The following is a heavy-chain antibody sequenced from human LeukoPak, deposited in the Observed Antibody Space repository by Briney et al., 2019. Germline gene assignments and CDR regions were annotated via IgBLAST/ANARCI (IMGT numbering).Heavy chain of an antibody. Sequence: ASVKVSCKASGYTFTDYYMHWMRQAAGQGLEWMGWISPNSGGTDYAQKFQGRVTMTRDSSISTVYMELSRLTSDDTAVYYRARDFSTGWFDPWGQGTLVTVSS. CDR3: ARDFSTGWFDP. J-gene: IGHJ5*02. CDR1: GYTFTDYY. V-gene: IGHV1-2*02. CDR2: ISPNSGGT.